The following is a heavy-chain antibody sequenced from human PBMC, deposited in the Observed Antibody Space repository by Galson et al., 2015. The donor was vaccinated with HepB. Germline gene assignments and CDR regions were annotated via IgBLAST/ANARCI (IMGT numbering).Heavy chain of an antibody. Sequence: SLRLSCAASGFTFSSYSMNWVRQAPGKGLEWVSYISSSSTIYYADSVKGQFTISRDNAKNSLYLQMDSLRAEDTAVYYCARDRYGDYLVDYWGQGTLVTVSS. CDR3: ARDRYGDYLVDY. CDR2: ISSSSTI. V-gene: IGHV3-48*04. D-gene: IGHD4-17*01. J-gene: IGHJ4*02. CDR1: GFTFSSYS.